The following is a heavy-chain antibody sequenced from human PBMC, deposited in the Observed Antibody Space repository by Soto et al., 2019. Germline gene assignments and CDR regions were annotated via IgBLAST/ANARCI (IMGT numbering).Heavy chain of an antibody. Sequence: QVQLQQWGAGLLKPSETLSLTCAVYGGSFSGYYWSWIRQPPGKGLEWIGEINHSGSTNYNPSLKSRVTISVDTSKNQFSLKLSSVTAADTAVYYCARGDWLIPVNWFDPWGREPWSPSPQ. J-gene: IGHJ5*02. CDR2: INHSGST. D-gene: IGHD3-16*01. CDR3: ARGDWLIPVNWFDP. CDR1: GGSFSGYY. V-gene: IGHV4-34*01.